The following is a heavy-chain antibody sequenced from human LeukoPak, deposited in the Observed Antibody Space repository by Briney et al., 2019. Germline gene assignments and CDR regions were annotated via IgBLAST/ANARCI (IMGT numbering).Heavy chain of an antibody. CDR3: ARDGEQSMVARGYFDY. CDR2: ISGSGGST. J-gene: IGHJ4*02. CDR1: GFTFSSYA. Sequence: TGGSLRLSCAASGFTFSSYAMSWIRQAPGKGLEWVSAISGSGGSTYYADSVKGRFTISRDNAKNSLYLQMNSLRAEDTAVYYCARDGEQSMVARGYFDYWGQGTLVTVSS. V-gene: IGHV3-23*01. D-gene: IGHD5-12*01.